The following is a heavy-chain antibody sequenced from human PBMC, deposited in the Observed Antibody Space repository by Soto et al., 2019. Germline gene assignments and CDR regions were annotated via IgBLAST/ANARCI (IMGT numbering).Heavy chain of an antibody. D-gene: IGHD3-22*01. CDR2: IYDSGNT. CDR1: GGSISGGDYY. J-gene: IGHJ4*02. CDR3: ARWFISTRGFDD. Sequence: QVQLQESGPGLVKPSQTLSLTCSVSGGSISGGDYYWSWIRQPPGKGLEWIAYIYDSGNTYYRPSLRSRVTISIDTSKNNLSMKLSSVTAADTAVYYCARWFISTRGFDDWGQGALVTVSS. V-gene: IGHV4-30-4*01.